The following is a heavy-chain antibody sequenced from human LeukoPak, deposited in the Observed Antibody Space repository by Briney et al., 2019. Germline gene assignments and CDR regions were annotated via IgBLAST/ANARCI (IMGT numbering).Heavy chain of an antibody. D-gene: IGHD6-6*01. CDR2: IGTAGDP. CDR3: ARGGVGGSSSEAPPTYYYYYGMDV. V-gene: IGHV3-13*05. Sequence: PGGSLRLSCAASGFTFSCYDMHWVRQATGKGLEWVSAIGTAGDPYYPGSVKGRFTISRENAKNSLYLQMNSLRAGDTAVYYCARGGVGGSSSEAPPTYYYYYGMDVWGQGTTVTVSS. J-gene: IGHJ6*02. CDR1: GFTFSCYD.